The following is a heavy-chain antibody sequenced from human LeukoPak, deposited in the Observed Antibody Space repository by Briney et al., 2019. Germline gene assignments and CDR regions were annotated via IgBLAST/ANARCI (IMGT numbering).Heavy chain of an antibody. CDR2: IIPIFGTA. V-gene: IGHV1-69*05. J-gene: IGHJ6*03. Sequence: GASVKVSCKASGGTFSSCAISWVRQAPGQGLEWMGGIIPIFGTANYAQKFQGRVTITTDESTSTAYMELSSLRSEDTAVYYCARASVTTAYYYYYYMDVWGKGTTVTVSS. D-gene: IGHD4-11*01. CDR3: ARASVTTAYYYYYYMDV. CDR1: GGTFSSCA.